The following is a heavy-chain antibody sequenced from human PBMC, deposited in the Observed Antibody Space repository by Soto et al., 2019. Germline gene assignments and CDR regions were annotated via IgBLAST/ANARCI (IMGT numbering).Heavy chain of an antibody. V-gene: IGHV1-2*02. CDR3: ARDTGHSTSGYSSGWYLRFSPSTWFDP. Sequence: ASVKVSCKASGYTFTGYYMHWVRQAPGQGLEWMGWINPNSGGTNYAQKLQGRVTMTRDTSISTAYMELSRLRSDDTAVYYCARDTGHSTSGYSSGWYLRFSPSTWFDPWGQGTLVTVSS. J-gene: IGHJ5*02. D-gene: IGHD6-19*01. CDR2: INPNSGGT. CDR1: GYTFTGYY.